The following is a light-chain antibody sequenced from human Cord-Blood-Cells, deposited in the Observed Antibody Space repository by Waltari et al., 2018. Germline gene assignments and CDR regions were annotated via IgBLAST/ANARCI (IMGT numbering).Light chain of an antibody. CDR2: KAS. CDR1: QSISSR. J-gene: IGKJ2*01. Sequence: DIQMTQSPSTLSASVGDRVTITCRASQSISSRLDWYQQKPGKAPKLLIYKASSLESGVPSRCSGSGSGTEFTLTISSLQPDDFATYYCQQYNSYSHTFGQGTKLEIK. V-gene: IGKV1-5*03. CDR3: QQYNSYSHT.